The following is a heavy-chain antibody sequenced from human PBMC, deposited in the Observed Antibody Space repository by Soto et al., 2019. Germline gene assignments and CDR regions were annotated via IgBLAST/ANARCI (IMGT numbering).Heavy chain of an antibody. V-gene: IGHV4-59*01. CDR2: IYYSGST. CDR3: ARVNRGYYDSSGYWFDP. J-gene: IGHJ5*02. CDR1: GGSISSYY. Sequence: SETLSLTCTLSGGSISSYYWSWIRQPPGKGLEWIGYIYYSGSTNYNPSLKSRVTISVDTSKNQFSLKLSSVTAADTAVYYCARVNRGYYDSSGYWFDPWGQGTLVTVSS. D-gene: IGHD3-22*01.